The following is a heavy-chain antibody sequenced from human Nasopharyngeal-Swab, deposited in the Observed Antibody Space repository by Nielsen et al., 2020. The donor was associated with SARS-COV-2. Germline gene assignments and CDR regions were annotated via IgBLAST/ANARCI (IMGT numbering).Heavy chain of an antibody. J-gene: IGHJ6*02. CDR1: GFTFSSYG. V-gene: IGHV3-30*18. Sequence: GESLKISCAASGFTFSSYGMHWVRQAPGKGLEWVAVISYDGSNKYYADSVKGRFTISRDNSKNTLYLQMNSLRAEDTAVYYCAKDKRYFDWDGMDVWGQETTVTVSS. CDR2: ISYDGSNK. CDR3: AKDKRYFDWDGMDV. D-gene: IGHD3-9*01.